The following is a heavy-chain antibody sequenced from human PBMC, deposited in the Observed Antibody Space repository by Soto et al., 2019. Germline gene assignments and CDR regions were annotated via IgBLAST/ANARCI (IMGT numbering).Heavy chain of an antibody. J-gene: IGHJ6*02. Sequence: EVQLVESGGGLVKPGGSLRLSCAASGFTFSSYSMNWVRQAPGKGLEWVSFISSSSSYIYYADSVKGRFTISRDNAKNSLYLQMNSLRAEDTAVYYCARVGVGFRFGELSEKPKDYYGMDVWGQGTTVTVSS. CDR2: ISSSSSYI. V-gene: IGHV3-21*01. CDR3: ARVGVGFRFGELSEKPKDYYGMDV. D-gene: IGHD3-10*01. CDR1: GFTFSSYS.